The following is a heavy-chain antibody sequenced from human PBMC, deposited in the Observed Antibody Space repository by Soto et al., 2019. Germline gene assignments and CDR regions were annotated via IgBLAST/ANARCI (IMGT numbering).Heavy chain of an antibody. CDR2: INPSGGST. Sequence: ASVKVSCKASGYTFTSYYMHWVRQAPGQGLEWMGIINPSGGSTSYAQKFRGRVTMTRDTSTSTVYMELSSLRSEDTAVYYCARDSARGYCSSTSCHYRYGMDVWGQGTTVTVSS. CDR3: ARDSARGYCSSTSCHYRYGMDV. D-gene: IGHD2-2*01. J-gene: IGHJ6*02. V-gene: IGHV1-46*01. CDR1: GYTFTSYY.